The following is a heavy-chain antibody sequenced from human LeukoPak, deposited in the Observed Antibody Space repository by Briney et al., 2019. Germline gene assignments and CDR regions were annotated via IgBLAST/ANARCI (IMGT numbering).Heavy chain of an antibody. CDR2: ISGSGGST. Sequence: GGSLRLSRAASGFTFSSYAMSWVRQAPGKGLEWVSAISGSGGSTYYADSVKGRFTISRDNSKNTLYLQMNSLRAEDTAVYYCALEDAILTGYYGYWGQGTLVTVSS. CDR1: GFTFSSYA. D-gene: IGHD3-9*01. V-gene: IGHV3-23*01. CDR3: ALEDAILTGYYGY. J-gene: IGHJ4*02.